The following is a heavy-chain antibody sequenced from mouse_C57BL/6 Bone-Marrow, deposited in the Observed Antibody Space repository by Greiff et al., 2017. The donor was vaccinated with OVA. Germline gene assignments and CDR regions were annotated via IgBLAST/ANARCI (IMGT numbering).Heavy chain of an antibody. V-gene: IGHV6-3*01. Sequence: EVKVEESGGGLVQPGGSMKLSCVASGFTFSNYWMNWVRQSPEQGLEWVAQISLKSDNYATNYAESVKGRFTVSRADSKSSVYLQMNNLRAEDTGIYYCTEGFGSSYIYWYFDVWGTGTTVTVSS. CDR2: ISLKSDNYAT. J-gene: IGHJ1*03. CDR3: TEGFGSSYIYWYFDV. CDR1: GFTFSNYW. D-gene: IGHD1-1*01.